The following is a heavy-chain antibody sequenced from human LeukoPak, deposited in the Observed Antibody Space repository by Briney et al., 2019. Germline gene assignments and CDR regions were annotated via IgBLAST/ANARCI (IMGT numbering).Heavy chain of an antibody. Sequence: GGSLRLSCAASGFTFSSYEMNWVRQAPGKGLEWVSYISSSGSTIYYADSVKGRFTISRDNAKNSLYLQMNSLRAEDTAVYYCARTQYYYDSSGYGYYWGQGTLVTVSS. CDR2: ISSSGSTI. V-gene: IGHV3-48*03. D-gene: IGHD3-22*01. CDR3: ARTQYYYDSSGYGYY. CDR1: GFTFSSYE. J-gene: IGHJ4*02.